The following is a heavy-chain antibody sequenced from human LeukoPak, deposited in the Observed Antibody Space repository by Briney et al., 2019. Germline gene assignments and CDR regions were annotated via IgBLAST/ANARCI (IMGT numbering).Heavy chain of an antibody. CDR3: AKDGEIFGVVHYMDV. V-gene: IGHV3-30*02. Sequence: GGSLRLSCAASGFTFSSYGMHWVRQAPGKGLEWVAFIRYDGSNKYYADSVKGRFTISRDNSKNTLYLQMNSLRAEDTAVYYCAKDGEIFGVVHYMDVWGKGTTVTVSS. J-gene: IGHJ6*03. CDR1: GFTFSSYG. D-gene: IGHD3-3*01. CDR2: IRYDGSNK.